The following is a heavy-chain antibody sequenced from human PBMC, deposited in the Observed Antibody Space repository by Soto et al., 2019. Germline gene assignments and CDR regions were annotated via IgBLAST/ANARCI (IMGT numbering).Heavy chain of an antibody. CDR2: INHSGST. CDR3: ARVQMALDYDYVWGSYRHFDY. D-gene: IGHD3-16*02. CDR1: GGSFIGYY. V-gene: IGHV4-34*01. Sequence: SETLCLTSAVYGGSFIGYYWSWIRQPPGKGLGWIGEINHSGSTNYNPSLRSRVTISVDTSKNQFSLKLGFVTAAATVVYYCARVQMALDYDYVWGSYRHFDYWGQGTLVTVSS. J-gene: IGHJ4*02.